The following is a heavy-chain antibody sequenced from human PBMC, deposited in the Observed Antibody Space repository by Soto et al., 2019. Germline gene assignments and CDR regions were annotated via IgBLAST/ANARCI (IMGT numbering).Heavy chain of an antibody. CDR1: GYTFTSYG. CDR2: ISAYNGNT. CDR3: ARDRLHYYDSSGYYSENYYGMDV. Sequence: GASVKVSCKASGYTFTSYGISWVRQAPGQGLEWMGWISAYNGNTNYAQKLQGRVTMTTDTSTSTAYMELRSLRSDDTAVYYCARDRLHYYDSSGYYSENYYGMDVWGQGTTVTVS. J-gene: IGHJ6*02. V-gene: IGHV1-18*01. D-gene: IGHD3-22*01.